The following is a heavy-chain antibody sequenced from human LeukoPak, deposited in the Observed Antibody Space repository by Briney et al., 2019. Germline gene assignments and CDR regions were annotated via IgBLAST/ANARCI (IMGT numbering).Heavy chain of an antibody. D-gene: IGHD6-13*01. J-gene: IGHJ6*03. Sequence: PSETLSLTCAVSGVSISSSNSYWGWIRQPPGKGLEWIGSIYYSGNTYYNASLKSRVTISVDTSKNQFSLKVTSVTAADTAVYYCARDGYSSSWYSYYYMDVWGKGTTVTISS. CDR2: IYYSGNT. CDR3: ARDGYSSSWYSYYYMDV. CDR1: GVSISSSNSY. V-gene: IGHV4-39*02.